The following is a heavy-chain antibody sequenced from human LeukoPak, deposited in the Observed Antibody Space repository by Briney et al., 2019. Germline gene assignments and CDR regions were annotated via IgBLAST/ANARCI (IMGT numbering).Heavy chain of an antibody. J-gene: IGHJ4*02. CDR3: TRLRGDTVVVPAAIFDY. CDR2: IRSKAYGGTT. CDR1: GFTFGDYA. V-gene: IGHV3-49*04. Sequence: GGSLRLSCTAPGFTFGDYAMSWARQAPGKGLEWVGFIRSKAYGGTTEYAASVKGRFTISRDDSKSIAYLQMNSLKTEDTAVYYCTRLRGDTVVVPAAIFDYWGQGTLVTVSS. D-gene: IGHD2-2*01.